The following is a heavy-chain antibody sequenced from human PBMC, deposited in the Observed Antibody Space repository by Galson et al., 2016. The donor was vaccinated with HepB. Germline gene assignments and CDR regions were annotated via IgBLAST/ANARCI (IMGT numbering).Heavy chain of an antibody. D-gene: IGHD6-19*01. J-gene: IGHJ4*02. V-gene: IGHV3-30*03. CDR2: VAYDGSNQ. CDR3: ARDPLVSSGF. Sequence: SLRLSCAVSGITFSNYGMHWVRQAPGKGLEWVARVAYDGSNQKYADSVMGRFTVSRDNSKNTLYLQMNDLRDEDTAVYYCARDPLVSSGFWGQGTRVTVSS. CDR1: GITFSNYG.